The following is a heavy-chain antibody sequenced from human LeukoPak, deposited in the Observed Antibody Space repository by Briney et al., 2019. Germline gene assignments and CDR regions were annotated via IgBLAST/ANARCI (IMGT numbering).Heavy chain of an antibody. D-gene: IGHD6-19*01. J-gene: IGHJ4*02. V-gene: IGHV3-53*04. CDR3: ARGGTPGFSTGRIDY. CDR1: GFNVSSNY. Sequence: PGGSLRLSCAASGFNVSSNYMSWVRQAPGKGLEWVSVLYGAGSTYYADSVKGRFTISRHDSQNTLFLQMNSLRAEDTVVYYCARGGTPGFSTGRIDYWGQGTLVTVSS. CDR2: LYGAGST.